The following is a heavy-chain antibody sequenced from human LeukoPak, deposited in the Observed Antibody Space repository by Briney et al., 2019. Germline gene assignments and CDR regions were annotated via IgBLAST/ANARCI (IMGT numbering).Heavy chain of an antibody. D-gene: IGHD3-16*01. CDR3: ARVGEWLALDY. CDR1: GFTFSVYG. Sequence: PGGSLRLSCAASGFTFSVYGMHWVRQAPGKGLVWVSRIDNDVTTTSYADSVRGRFTISRDNAKSTLYLQMNSLRAEDTAVYYCARVGEWLALDYWGQGTLVTVSS. J-gene: IGHJ4*02. CDR2: IDNDVTTT. V-gene: IGHV3-74*01.